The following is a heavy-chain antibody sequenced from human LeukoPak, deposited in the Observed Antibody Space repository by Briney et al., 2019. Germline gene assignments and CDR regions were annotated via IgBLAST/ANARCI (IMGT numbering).Heavy chain of an antibody. CDR1: GFTFSNYG. V-gene: IGHV3-33*08. J-gene: IGHJ6*02. D-gene: IGHD2/OR15-2a*01. Sequence: GGSLRLSCAASGFTFSNYGMHWVRQAAGKGLEWVAVILNDGSDEYYADSVKGRFTISRDNSKNTLYLQMISLRAEDTAVYYCASTTISPVGGMDVWGQGTTVTVSS. CDR2: ILNDGSDE. CDR3: ASTTISPVGGMDV.